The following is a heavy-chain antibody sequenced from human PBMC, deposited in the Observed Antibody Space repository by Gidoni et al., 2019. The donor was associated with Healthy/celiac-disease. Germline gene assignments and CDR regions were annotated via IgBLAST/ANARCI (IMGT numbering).Heavy chain of an antibody. CDR1: GFTFSSYA. D-gene: IGHD2-2*01. CDR2: ISGSGGST. V-gene: IGHV3-23*01. J-gene: IGHJ4*02. Sequence: EVQLLESGGGLVQPGGSLRLSCAASGFTFSSYAMSWVLQARGKGLEWVSAISGSGGSTYYADSVKGRFTISRDNSKNTLYLQMNSLRAEDTAVYYCAKDGVVPAAIFAYWGQGTLVTVSS. CDR3: AKDGVVPAAIFAY.